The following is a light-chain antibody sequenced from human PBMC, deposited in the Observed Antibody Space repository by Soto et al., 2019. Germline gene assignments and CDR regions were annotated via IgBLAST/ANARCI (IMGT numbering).Light chain of an antibody. Sequence: SYELIQPPSVSVSPGQTARITCSGEALPKKYDYWYQQKSGQAPVLVIYDDSKRRSGIPERFSGCTSGTTATLTISGAQVEDGGDYYCYSSDSGYYYRGVFGAGTKLTVL. CDR1: ALPKKY. CDR3: YSSDSGYYYRGV. J-gene: IGLJ3*02. CDR2: DDS. V-gene: IGLV3-10*01.